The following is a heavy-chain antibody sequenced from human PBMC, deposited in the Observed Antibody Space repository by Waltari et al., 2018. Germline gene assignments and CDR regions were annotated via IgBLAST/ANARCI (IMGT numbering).Heavy chain of an antibody. CDR2: INHSGST. CDR1: GGSFSGYY. V-gene: IGHV4-34*01. CDR3: ARVRYNWNYDG. Sequence: QVQLQQWGAGLLKPSETLSLPCAVYGGSFSGYYWSWIRQPPGKGLAWIGEINHSGSTNYNPSLKSRVTISVDTSKNQFSLKLSSVTAADTAVYYCARVRYNWNYDGWGQGTLVTVSS. D-gene: IGHD1-7*01. J-gene: IGHJ4*02.